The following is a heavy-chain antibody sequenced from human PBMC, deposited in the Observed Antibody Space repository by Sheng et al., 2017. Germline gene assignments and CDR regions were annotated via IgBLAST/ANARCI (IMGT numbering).Heavy chain of an antibody. CDR1: GFTFSSYA. D-gene: IGHD3-3*01. Sequence: QVQLVESGGGVVQPGRSLRLSCAASGFTFSSYAMHWVRQAPGKGLEWVAVISYDGSNKYYADSVKGRFTISRDNSKNTLYLQMNSLRAEDTAVYYCARGLPQGVLRFLEWLLALFDYWGQGTLVTVSS. CDR2: ISYDGSNK. J-gene: IGHJ4*02. CDR3: ARGLPQGVLRFLEWLLALFDY. V-gene: IGHV3-30-3*01.